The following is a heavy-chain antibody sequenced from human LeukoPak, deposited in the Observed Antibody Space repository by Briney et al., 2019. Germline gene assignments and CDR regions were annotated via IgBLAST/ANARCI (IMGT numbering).Heavy chain of an antibody. J-gene: IGHJ4*02. Sequence: RASVKVSCKASGYTFTGYYMHWVRQAPGQGLEWMGRTNPNSGGTNYAQKFQGRVTMTRDTSISTAYMELSRLRSDDTAVYYCARVGFDGSGSYYNSWGQGTLVTVSS. CDR2: TNPNSGGT. CDR3: ARVGFDGSGSYYNS. D-gene: IGHD3-10*01. V-gene: IGHV1-2*06. CDR1: GYTFTGYY.